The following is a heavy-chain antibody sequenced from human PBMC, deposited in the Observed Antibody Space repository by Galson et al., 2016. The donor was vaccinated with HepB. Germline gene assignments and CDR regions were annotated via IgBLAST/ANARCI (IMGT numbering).Heavy chain of an antibody. CDR2: MNANSGNT. Sequence: SVKVTCKASGYSLNAYDINWVRQAAGQGLEWMGWMNANSGNTVYAQKFQGRVTMTGNRSTNTAYLELNSLTSEDTAVYYCARPHPGSGVYYAMDVWGQGITVAVSS. J-gene: IGHJ6*02. V-gene: IGHV1-8*02. D-gene: IGHD3-3*01. CDR1: GYSLNAYD. CDR3: ARPHPGSGVYYAMDV.